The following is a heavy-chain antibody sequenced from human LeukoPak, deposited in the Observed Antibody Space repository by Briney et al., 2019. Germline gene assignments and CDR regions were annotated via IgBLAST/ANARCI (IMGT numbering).Heavy chain of an antibody. V-gene: IGHV1-18*01. CDR3: AAFDQLRGVSHFDY. CDR1: GYTFTSYG. CDR2: ISAYNGNT. J-gene: IGHJ4*02. D-gene: IGHD3-10*01. Sequence: ASVKVSCKASGYTFTSYGISWVRQAPGQGLEWMGWISAYNGNTNYAQKLQGRVTMTTDTSTSTAYMELRSLRSDDTAVYYCAAFDQLRGVSHFDYWGQGTLVTVSS.